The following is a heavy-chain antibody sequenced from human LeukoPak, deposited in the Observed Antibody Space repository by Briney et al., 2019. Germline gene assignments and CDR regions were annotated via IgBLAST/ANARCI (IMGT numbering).Heavy chain of an antibody. D-gene: IGHD2-15*01. Sequence: SETLSLTCAVYGVSFSGYYWSWIRQPPGKGLEWIGEINHSGSTNYNPSLKSRVTTSVDTSKNQFSLKLSSVTAADTAVYYCARKRGYCSGGSCSAAYYFDYWGQGTLVTVSS. V-gene: IGHV4-34*01. CDR3: ARKRGYCSGGSCSAAYYFDY. J-gene: IGHJ4*02. CDR2: INHSGST. CDR1: GVSFSGYY.